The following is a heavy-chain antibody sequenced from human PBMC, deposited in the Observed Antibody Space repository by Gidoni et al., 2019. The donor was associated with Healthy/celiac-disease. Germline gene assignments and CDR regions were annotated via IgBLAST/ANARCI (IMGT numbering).Heavy chain of an antibody. CDR1: GGSFSGYF. J-gene: IGHJ4*02. Sequence: QVQLQQWGAVLLRPSETLSLSCAVYGGSFSGYFWTWLCQPPGKVMELIGEITHGGSTKYNPSLGSRVTRSVDSSKNQFSLKMSSGTAADTAVYYCARSAEVLNYCSGGSCYPTRFNGHTYYFDSWGQGTLVTVSS. CDR2: ITHGGST. D-gene: IGHD2-15*01. CDR3: ARSAEVLNYCSGGSCYPTRFNGHTYYFDS. V-gene: IGHV4-34*01.